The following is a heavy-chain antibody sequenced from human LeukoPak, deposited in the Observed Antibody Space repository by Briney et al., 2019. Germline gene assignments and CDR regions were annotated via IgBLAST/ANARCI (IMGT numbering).Heavy chain of an antibody. Sequence: PSETLSLTCTLSGGSISSYYWSWIRQPPGKGLEWIGYIYYSGSTNYNPSLKSRVTISVDTSKNQFSLKLSSVTAADTAVYYCASGSDDYNYHYYMDVWGKGTTVTVS. CDR2: IYYSGST. J-gene: IGHJ6*03. V-gene: IGHV4-59*01. CDR1: GGSISSYY. CDR3: ASGSDDYNYHYYMDV.